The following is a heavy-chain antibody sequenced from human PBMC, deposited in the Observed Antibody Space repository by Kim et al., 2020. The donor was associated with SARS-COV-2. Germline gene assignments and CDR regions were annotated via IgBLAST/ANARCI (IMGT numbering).Heavy chain of an antibody. CDR1: GGSISSSSYY. CDR3: ARVGSSGYLPDY. V-gene: IGHV4-39*07. J-gene: IGHJ4*02. Sequence: SETLSLTCTVSGGSISSSSYYWGWIRQPPGKGLEWIGSIYYSWSTYYNPSLKSRVTISVDTSKNQFSLKLSSVTAADTAVYYCARVGSSGYLPDYWGQGT. D-gene: IGHD3-22*01. CDR2: IYYSWST.